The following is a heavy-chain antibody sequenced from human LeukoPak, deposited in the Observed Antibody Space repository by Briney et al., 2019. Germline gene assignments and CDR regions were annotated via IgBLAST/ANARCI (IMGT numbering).Heavy chain of an antibody. CDR1: GGSVSSIIYY. CDR3: ARLIDYDDAFDI. V-gene: IGHV4-39*01. CDR2: IYYSGST. J-gene: IGHJ3*02. D-gene: IGHD4/OR15-4a*01. Sequence: SETLSLTCTVSGGSVSSIIYYWGWIRQPPGKGLEWIGSIYYSGSTYYNPSLKSRVTISVDTSKNQFSLKLSSVTAADTAVYYCARLIDYDDAFDIWGQGTMVTVSS.